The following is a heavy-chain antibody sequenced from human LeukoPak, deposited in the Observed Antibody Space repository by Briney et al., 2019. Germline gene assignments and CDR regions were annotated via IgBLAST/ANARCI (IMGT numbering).Heavy chain of an antibody. CDR1: GGSISSYY. V-gene: IGHV4-59*12. CDR3: ARGAFDP. J-gene: IGHJ5*02. Sequence: PSETLSLTCTVSGGSISSYYWSWIRQPPGKGLEWIGYIYYSGSTNYNPSLKSRVIMSVDTSKNQFSLKLSSVTAADTAMYYCARGAFDPWGQGTLVTVSS. CDR2: IYYSGST.